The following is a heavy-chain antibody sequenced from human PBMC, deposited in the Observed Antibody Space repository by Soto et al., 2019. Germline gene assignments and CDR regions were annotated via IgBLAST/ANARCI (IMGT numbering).Heavy chain of an antibody. CDR2: INIGTGNT. CDR3: ARVGPKQWVTRATSFDI. J-gene: IGHJ3*02. Sequence: ASVKVSCKASGYAFTTYAMHWVRQTPGQRLEWMGWINIGTGNTKHSQKFQGRVTITRDTSASTVYMELGSLRSEDTAVYYCARVGPKQWVTRATSFDIWGQGTMVTVSS. D-gene: IGHD6-19*01. V-gene: IGHV1-3*04. CDR1: GYAFTTYA.